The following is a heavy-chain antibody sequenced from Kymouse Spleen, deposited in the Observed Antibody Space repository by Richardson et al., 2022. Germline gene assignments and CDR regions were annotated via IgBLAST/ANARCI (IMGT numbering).Heavy chain of an antibody. CDR3: ARVPHYYYGSGSYYNWFDP. CDR2: IKQDGSEK. Sequence: EVQLVESGGGLVQPGGSLRLSCAASGFTFSSYWMSWVRQAPGKGLEWVANIKQDGSEKYYVDSVKGRFTISRDNAKNSLYLQMNSLRAEDTAVYYCARVPHYYYGSGSYYNWFDPWGQGTLVTVSS. V-gene: IGHV3-7*01. J-gene: IGHJ5*02. CDR1: GFTFSSYW. D-gene: IGHD3-10*01.